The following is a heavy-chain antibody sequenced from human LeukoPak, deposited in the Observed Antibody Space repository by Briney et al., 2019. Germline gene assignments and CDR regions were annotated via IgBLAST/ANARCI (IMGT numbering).Heavy chain of an antibody. D-gene: IGHD3-9*01. CDR3: AREVTGSSYDILTGYYTYYFDY. CDR2: IYSGGST. J-gene: IGHJ4*02. Sequence: GGSLRLSCAASGFTVSSNYMSWVRQAPGKGLEWVSVIYSGGSTYYADSVKGRFTISRDNSKNTLYLQMNSLRAEDTAVYYCAREVTGSSYDILTGYYTYYFDYWGQGTLVTVSS. V-gene: IGHV3-53*01. CDR1: GFTVSSNY.